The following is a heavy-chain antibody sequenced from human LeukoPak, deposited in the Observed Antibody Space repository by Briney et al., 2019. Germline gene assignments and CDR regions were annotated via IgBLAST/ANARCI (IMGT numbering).Heavy chain of an antibody. CDR2: ISYDGSNK. CDR3: AKDPGRGSFDY. J-gene: IGHJ4*02. CDR1: GFTFSSYG. V-gene: IGHV3-30*18. D-gene: IGHD2-15*01. Sequence: GGSLRLSCAASGFTFSSYGMHWVRQAPGKGLEWVAVISYDGSNKYYADSVKGRFTISRDNSKNTLYLQMNSLRAEDTAVYYCAKDPGRGSFDYWGQGTLVTVSS.